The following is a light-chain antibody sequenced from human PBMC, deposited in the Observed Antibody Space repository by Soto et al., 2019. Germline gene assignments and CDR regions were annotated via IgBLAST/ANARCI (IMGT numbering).Light chain of an antibody. CDR1: QGIRDD. CDR2: GAT. J-gene: IGKJ2*03. CDR3: LQHNGYPYS. Sequence: DIQMTQSPSSLSASVGDRVTITCRASQGIRDDLAWYQQKPGKAPQRLIDGATSLQSGVPSRFSGSGSGTHFTLTISSLQPEDVATYYCLQHNGYPYSFGQGTKLEIK. V-gene: IGKV1-17*01.